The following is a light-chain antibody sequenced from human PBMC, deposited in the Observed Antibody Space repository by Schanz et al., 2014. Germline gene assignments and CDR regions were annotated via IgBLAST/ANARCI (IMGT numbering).Light chain of an antibody. Sequence: QAVVTQEPSLTVSPGGTVTLTCDSSTGVVTSGHYPYWFQQKPGQAPRTLIYDTSNKHSWTPARFSGSLLGGKAALTLSGAQPEDEAEYFCLLAYSASWVFGGGTKVTVL. J-gene: IGLJ3*02. CDR3: LLAYSASWV. CDR1: TGVVTSGHY. CDR2: DTS. V-gene: IGLV7-46*01.